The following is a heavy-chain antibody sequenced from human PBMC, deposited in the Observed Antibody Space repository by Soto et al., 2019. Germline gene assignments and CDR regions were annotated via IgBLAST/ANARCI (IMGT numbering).Heavy chain of an antibody. Sequence: PSERMSPTSPVDAGSLSVHSWGWNRPLPGKGLKCIREINHCAGTCYNPSLKSRVTISGDTSKSQCCLKLAAVTASYRAVYYCTRGSEDTGDSSGFYEYWGQGTLVTVSS. J-gene: IGHJ4*02. CDR3: TRGSEDTGDSSGFYEY. D-gene: IGHD3-22*01. V-gene: IGHV4-34*01. CDR2: INHCAGT. CDR1: AGSLSVHS.